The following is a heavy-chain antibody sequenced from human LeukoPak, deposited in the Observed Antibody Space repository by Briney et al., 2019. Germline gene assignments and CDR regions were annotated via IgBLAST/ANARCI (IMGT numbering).Heavy chain of an antibody. D-gene: IGHD5-18*01. CDR2: IYYSGST. J-gene: IGHJ6*03. Sequence: SETLSLTCTVSGGSISSSSYYWGWIRQPPGKGLEWIGSIYYSGSTCYNPSLKSRVTISVDTSKNQFSLKLSSVTAADTTVYYCVLVDTAMHYYYYMDVWGKGTTVTISS. CDR3: VLVDTAMHYYYYMDV. V-gene: IGHV4-39*01. CDR1: GGSISSSSYY.